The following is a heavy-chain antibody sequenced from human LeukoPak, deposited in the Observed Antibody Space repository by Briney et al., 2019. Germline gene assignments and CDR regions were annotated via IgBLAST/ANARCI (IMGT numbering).Heavy chain of an antibody. CDR2: IWYDGSNK. D-gene: IGHD3-10*01. CDR1: GFTFSSYG. J-gene: IGHJ4*02. Sequence: GGSLRLSCAASGFTFSSYGMHWVRQAPGKGLEWVAVIWYDGSNKYYADSVKGRFTISRDNSKNTPYLQMNSLRAEDTAVYYCAPLGLADSGFDYWGQGTLVTVSS. CDR3: APLGLADSGFDY. V-gene: IGHV3-33*01.